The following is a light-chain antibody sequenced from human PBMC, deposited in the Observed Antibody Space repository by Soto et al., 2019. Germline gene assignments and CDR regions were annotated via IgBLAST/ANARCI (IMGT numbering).Light chain of an antibody. CDR2: KVS. V-gene: IGKV2-30*02. J-gene: IGKJ1*01. CDR1: QSLIHSDGNTY. Sequence: DVVMTQSPLSLPVTLGQPASISCRSSQSLIHSDGNTYLNWFQQRPGQSPRRLIYKVSDRDSGVPEKFSGSGLGHDFTLKISRGEAEDFGVYYCMQGTHWPWTFGQGTEVEIK. CDR3: MQGTHWPWT.